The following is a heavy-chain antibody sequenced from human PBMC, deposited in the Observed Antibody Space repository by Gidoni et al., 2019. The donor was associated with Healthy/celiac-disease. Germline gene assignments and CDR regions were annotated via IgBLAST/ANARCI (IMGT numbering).Heavy chain of an antibody. CDR2: ISGSGGST. D-gene: IGHD3-22*01. Sequence: EVQLLESGGGLVQPGGSLRLSWAASGFTFISYAMSWVRQAPGKGLEGVSAISGSGGSTYYADSVKGRFTISRDNSKNTLYLQMNSLRAEDTAVYYCAKYVVVTSDWYFDLWGRGTLVTVSS. V-gene: IGHV3-23*01. CDR1: GFTFISYA. J-gene: IGHJ2*01. CDR3: AKYVVVTSDWYFDL.